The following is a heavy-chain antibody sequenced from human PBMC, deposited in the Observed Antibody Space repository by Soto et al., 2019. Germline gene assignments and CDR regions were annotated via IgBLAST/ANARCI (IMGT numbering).Heavy chain of an antibody. CDR3: ARRGPDGIVVVPAAMWGYWYFDL. CDR2: IYYSGST. J-gene: IGHJ2*01. CDR1: GGSISSSSYY. Sequence: SETLSLTCTVSGGSISSSSYYWGWIRQPPGKGLEWIGSIYYSGSTYYNPSLKSRVTISVDTSKNQFSLKLSSVTAADTAVYYCARRGPDGIVVVPAAMWGYWYFDLWGRGTLVTVSS. D-gene: IGHD2-2*01. V-gene: IGHV4-39*01.